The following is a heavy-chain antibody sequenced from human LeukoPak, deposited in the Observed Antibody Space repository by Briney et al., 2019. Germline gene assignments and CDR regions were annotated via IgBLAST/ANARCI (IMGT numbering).Heavy chain of an antibody. V-gene: IGHV3-21*06. D-gene: IGHD6-13*01. CDR1: GLTFSTSG. J-gene: IGHJ4*02. CDR3: ARDIAPAGLFFDY. CDR2: IGPTGSDR. Sequence: PGGSLRLSCTASGLTFSTSGFNWVRQAPGKGLEWVASIGPTGSDRYHADSIKGRFTISRDNANNFLYLQMNSLRAEDTAVYYCARDIAPAGLFFDYWGQGTLVTVSS.